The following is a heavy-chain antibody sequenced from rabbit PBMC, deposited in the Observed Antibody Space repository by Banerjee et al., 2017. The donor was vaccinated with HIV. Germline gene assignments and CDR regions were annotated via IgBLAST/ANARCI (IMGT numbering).Heavy chain of an antibody. CDR3: ARDVTGAWGSYL. Sequence: QSLEESGGDLVKPGASLTLTCTASGFSFSSSHYVCWVRQAPGKGLEWIACIYAGSSGSTYYASWAKGRFTISKTSSTTVTLQMTSLTAADTATYFCARDVTGAWGSYLWGPGTLVTVS. CDR2: IYAGSSGST. J-gene: IGHJ6*01. V-gene: IGHV1S40*01. D-gene: IGHD4-1*01. CDR1: GFSFSSSHY.